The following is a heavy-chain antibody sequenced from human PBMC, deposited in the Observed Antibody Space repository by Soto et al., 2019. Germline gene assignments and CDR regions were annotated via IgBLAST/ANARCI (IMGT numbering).Heavy chain of an antibody. CDR3: ARVSYRRYPRYYSYGMDV. Sequence: QVQLQESGPGLVKPSQTLSLTCTVPGGSISSGDYYWSWIRQHPGKGLEWIGHIYNSGSTYYNPSLKSRVTISVAPXTXRXXLNLNAVPAADTAVCYCARVSYRRYPRYYSYGMDVWGQGTTVTVSS. CDR2: IYNSGST. D-gene: IGHD1-26*01. J-gene: IGHJ6*02. V-gene: IGHV4-31*03. CDR1: GGSISSGDYY.